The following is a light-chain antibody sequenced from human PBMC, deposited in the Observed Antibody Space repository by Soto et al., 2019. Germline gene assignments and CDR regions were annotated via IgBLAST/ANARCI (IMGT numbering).Light chain of an antibody. V-gene: IGKV3-20*01. CDR1: QSISSSY. J-gene: IGKJ2*01. CDR2: GAS. Sequence: EIVLTQSPATLSLSPGERATLSCRASQSISSSYLAWYQQKPGQAPRLLIYGASSRATAIPDRFSGSGCWKDFTLTFSRLEPEEFAVYYCQQYGSAPYTFGQGTKLEIK. CDR3: QQYGSAPYT.